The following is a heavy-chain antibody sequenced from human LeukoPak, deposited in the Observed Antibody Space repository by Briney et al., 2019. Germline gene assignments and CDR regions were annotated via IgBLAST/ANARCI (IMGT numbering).Heavy chain of an antibody. V-gene: IGHV5-51*01. CDR2: IYPGDSDN. CDR3: ARLYYYDSSGYYSLDY. CDR1: GYSFTSYW. J-gene: IGHJ4*02. Sequence: GESLKISCKGSGYSFTSYWIGWVRQMPGKGLEWMGIIYPGDSDNRYSPSFQGQVTISADKSISTAYLQWSSLKASDTAMYYCARLYYYDSSGYYSLDYWGQGTLVTVSS. D-gene: IGHD3-22*01.